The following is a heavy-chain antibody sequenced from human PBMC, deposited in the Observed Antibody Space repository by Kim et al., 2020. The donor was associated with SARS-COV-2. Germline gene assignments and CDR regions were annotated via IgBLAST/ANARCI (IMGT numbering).Heavy chain of an antibody. V-gene: IGHV3-15*01. CDR1: GFTVGRPG. CDR2: IRNNADGGET. Sequence: GGSLRLSCAASGFTVGRPGMSWVRQAPGRGLEWVARIRNNADGGETEFAAPGKARFTISRDDSKDTLYLQMNRLKSEDTAIYYCVTYYLDSGLFYGFSGSWGQGTQVTVSS. J-gene: IGHJ5*02. D-gene: IGHD3-22*01. CDR3: VTYYLDSGLFYGFSGS.